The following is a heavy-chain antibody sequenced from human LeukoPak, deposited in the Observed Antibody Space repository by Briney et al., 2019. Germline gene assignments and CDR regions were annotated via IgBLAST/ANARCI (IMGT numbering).Heavy chain of an antibody. CDR3: ATSWGSYYGGCAY. D-gene: IGHD1-26*01. V-gene: IGHV3-48*02. CDR1: GFTFSSYS. Sequence: GGSLRLSCAASGFTFSSYSMNWVRQAPGKGLEWVSYISSSSSTIYYADSVKGRFTISRDNAKNSLYMQMNSLRDEDTAVYYCATSWGSYYGGCAYWGQGTLVTVSS. J-gene: IGHJ4*02. CDR2: ISSSSSTI.